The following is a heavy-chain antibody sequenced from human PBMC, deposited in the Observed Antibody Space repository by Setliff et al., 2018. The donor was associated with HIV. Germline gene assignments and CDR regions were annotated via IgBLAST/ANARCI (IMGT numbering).Heavy chain of an antibody. CDR2: ISYDGDNE. Sequence: GGSLRLSCAASGFSFRNFGMHWVRQSPGKGLEWVADISYDGDNEHYADSVKGRFTISRDNSKNRLYLQMNSLRVEDTAVYHCAKDRRGVYNFDSWGQGTQVTVSS. D-gene: IGHD3-10*01. CDR1: GFSFRNFG. CDR3: AKDRRGVYNFDS. V-gene: IGHV3-30*18. J-gene: IGHJ4*02.